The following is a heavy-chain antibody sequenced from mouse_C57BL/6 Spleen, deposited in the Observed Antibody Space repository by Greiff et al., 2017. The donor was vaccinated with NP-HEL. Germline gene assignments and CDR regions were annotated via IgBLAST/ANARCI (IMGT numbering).Heavy chain of an antibody. CDR2: IDPETGGT. Sequence: VQGVESGAELVRPGASVTLSCKASGYTFTDYEMHWVKQTPVHGLEWIGAIDPETGGTAYNQKFKGKAILTADKSSSTAYMELRSLTSEDSAVYYCTRLYYGYDGDGYFDDWGQGTTLTVSS. J-gene: IGHJ2*01. V-gene: IGHV1-15*01. CDR1: GYTFTDYE. CDR3: TRLYYGYDGDGYFDD. D-gene: IGHD2-2*01.